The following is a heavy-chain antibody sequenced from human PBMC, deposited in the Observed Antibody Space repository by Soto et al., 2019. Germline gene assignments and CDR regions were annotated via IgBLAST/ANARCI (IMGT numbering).Heavy chain of an antibody. CDR3: ARDPTIVVPAASYYYYYMDV. J-gene: IGHJ6*03. V-gene: IGHV1-3*01. CDR2: INAGNGNT. Sequence: QVQLVQSGAEVKKPGASVKVSCKASGYTFTSYAMHWVRQAPGQRLEWMGWINAGNGNTKYSQKFQGRVTITRDTSASTAYMELSSLRSEDTAVYYCARDPTIVVPAASYYYYYMDVWGKGTTVTVSS. D-gene: IGHD2-2*01. CDR1: GYTFTSYA.